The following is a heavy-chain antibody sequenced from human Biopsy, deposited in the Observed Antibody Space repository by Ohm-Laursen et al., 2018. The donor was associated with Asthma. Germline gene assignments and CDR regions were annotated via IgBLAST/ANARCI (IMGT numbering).Heavy chain of an antibody. J-gene: IGHJ4*02. CDR3: ARHWDWGSFFDY. CDR1: GGSMSSSSYY. D-gene: IGHD7-27*01. CDR2: ISYTGSA. Sequence: SDTLSLTCTVSGGSMSSSSYYWGWIRQPPGKGLEWMGSISYTGSAYHNPSLKSRVTISVDTSKNHFSLKLSSVTAADTAVYYCARHWDWGSFFDYWGQRTPVTVSS. V-gene: IGHV4-39*01.